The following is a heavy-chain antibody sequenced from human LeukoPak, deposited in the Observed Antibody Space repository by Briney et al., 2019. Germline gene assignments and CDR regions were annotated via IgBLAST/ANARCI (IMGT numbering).Heavy chain of an antibody. Sequence: SETLSLTCAVYSGSFSGYNWNWIRQSPGKGLEWIGEINQSGRINHNPSLKSRATISVDTSKNQFSLKLTSLAAADTAVYYCAREAAIATAIVWFDHWGQGTLVTVTS. D-gene: IGHD6-13*01. CDR2: INQSGRI. CDR1: SGSFSGYN. J-gene: IGHJ5*02. V-gene: IGHV4-34*04. CDR3: AREAAIATAIVWFDH.